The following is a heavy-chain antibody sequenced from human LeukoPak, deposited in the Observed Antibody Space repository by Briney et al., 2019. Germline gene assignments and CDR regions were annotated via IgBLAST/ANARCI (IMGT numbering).Heavy chain of an antibody. Sequence: KSGGSVSLFCAPSGFTFSDYYTRWIRQPPGEGLEGVSYISSSGRTIYYADSVTGRFIISRDTAKDLLYMQMDSLRAEDTAVYYCARDPSAFDIWGQGTMVTVSS. CDR1: GFTFSDYY. V-gene: IGHV3-11*01. CDR3: ARDPSAFDI. CDR2: ISSSGRTI. J-gene: IGHJ3*02.